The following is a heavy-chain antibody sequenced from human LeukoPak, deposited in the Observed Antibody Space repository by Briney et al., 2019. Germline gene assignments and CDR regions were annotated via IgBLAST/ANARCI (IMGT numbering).Heavy chain of an antibody. CDR1: GYSFTSYW. CDR2: IYPGDSDT. Sequence: GESLKISCKGSGYSFTSYWIGWVRQMPGKGLEWMGIIYPGDSDTRYSPSFQGQVTISADKSISTAYLQWSSLKASDTAMYYCASGYCSSTSCYRHDAFDIWGQGTMVTVSS. J-gene: IGHJ3*02. CDR3: ASGYCSSTSCYRHDAFDI. D-gene: IGHD2-2*01. V-gene: IGHV5-51*01.